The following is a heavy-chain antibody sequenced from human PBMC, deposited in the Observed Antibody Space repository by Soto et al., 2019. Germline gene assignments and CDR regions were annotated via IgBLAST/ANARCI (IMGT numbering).Heavy chain of an antibody. CDR3: ARGKVAAAGGRMGYYYYYGMDV. CDR1: GGTFSSYA. CDR2: IIPIFGTA. D-gene: IGHD6-13*01. Sequence: SVKVSCKASGGTFSSYAISWVRQAPGQGLEGRGGIIPIFGTANYAQKFQGRVTITADESTSTAYMELSSLRSEDTAVYYCARGKVAAAGGRMGYYYYYGMDVWGQGTTVTVSS. V-gene: IGHV1-69*13. J-gene: IGHJ6*02.